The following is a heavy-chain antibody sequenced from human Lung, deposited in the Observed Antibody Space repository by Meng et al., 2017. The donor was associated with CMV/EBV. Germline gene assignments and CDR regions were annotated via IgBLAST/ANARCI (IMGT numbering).Heavy chain of an antibody. CDR1: GFSFSSYA. D-gene: IGHD2-2*01. CDR2: IYSGGSDT. J-gene: IGHJ6*02. CDR3: AKVYTSTNWGYYYGMDV. Sequence: GGSLRLSCAASGFSFSSYAMNWVRQAPGRGLEWVSLIYSGGSDTYYVDSVKGRFTISRDDSKNTLYLQMHSLAADDTAIYYCAKVYTSTNWGYYYGMDVWGQGTXVTVSS. V-gene: IGHV3-23*03.